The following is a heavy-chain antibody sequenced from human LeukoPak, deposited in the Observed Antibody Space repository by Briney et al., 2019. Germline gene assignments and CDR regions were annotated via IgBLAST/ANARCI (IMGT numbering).Heavy chain of an antibody. CDR2: ISAYNGNT. CDR3: ARVSSPMEMATILGAFDI. CDR1: GYTFTSYG. J-gene: IGHJ3*02. Sequence: GASVKVSCKASGYTFTSYGISWVRQAPGQGLEWMGWISAYNGNTNYAQKLQGRVTMTTDTSTSTAYMELRSLRSDDTAVYYCARVSSPMEMATILGAFDIWGQGTMVTVSS. D-gene: IGHD5-24*01. V-gene: IGHV1-18*01.